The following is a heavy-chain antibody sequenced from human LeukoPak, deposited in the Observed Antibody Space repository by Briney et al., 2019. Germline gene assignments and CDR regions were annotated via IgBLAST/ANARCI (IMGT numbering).Heavy chain of an antibody. V-gene: IGHV4-61*02. CDR2: IYTSGST. CDR1: GGSISSGSYY. CDR3: ARHTSGLNYYGSNLSYYYYMDV. Sequence: SETLSLTCTVSGGSISSGSYYWSWIRQPAGKGLEWIGRIYTSGSTNYNPSLKSRVTISVDTSKNQFSLKLSSVTAADTAVYYCARHTSGLNYYGSNLSYYYYMDVWGKGTTVTISS. D-gene: IGHD3-10*01. J-gene: IGHJ6*03.